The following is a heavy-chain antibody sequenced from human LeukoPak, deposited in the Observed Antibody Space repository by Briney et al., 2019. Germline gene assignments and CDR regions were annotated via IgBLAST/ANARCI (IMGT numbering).Heavy chain of an antibody. CDR2: INPSGGST. V-gene: IGHV1-46*01. J-gene: IGHJ3*02. CDR1: GYTFTSYY. Sequence: ASVKASCKASGYTFTSYYMHWVRQAPGQGLEWMGIINPSGGSTSYAQKFQGRVTMTRDTSTSTVYMELSSLRSEDTAVYYCARSWLGYYYYDAPLYAFDIWGQGTMVTVFS. CDR3: ARSWLGYYYYDAPLYAFDI. D-gene: IGHD3-22*01.